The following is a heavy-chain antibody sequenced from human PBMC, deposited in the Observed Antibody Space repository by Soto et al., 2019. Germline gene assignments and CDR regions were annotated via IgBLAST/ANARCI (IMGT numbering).Heavy chain of an antibody. CDR1: GYNFNQYY. J-gene: IGHJ4*02. CDR3: ARGPEDSDVPRWDY. V-gene: IGHV1-46*02. Sequence: QVQLMQSGAEVRKPGASVRLSCETSGYNFNQYYIHWVRQAPGQGLDWMGIINLRGGTTEYAHKFRGRVTVTGDTSTKTAYMELRSLRSEDTAMYFCARGPEDSDVPRWDYWGQGTLVTVSS. CDR2: INLRGGTT. D-gene: IGHD1-26*01.